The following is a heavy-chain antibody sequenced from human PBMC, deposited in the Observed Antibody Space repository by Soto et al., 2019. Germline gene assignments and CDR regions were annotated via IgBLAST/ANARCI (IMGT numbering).Heavy chain of an antibody. CDR3: ARGQPLYYDSSGYFDY. CDR2: IYYSGST. Sequence: PSETLSLTCTVSGGSISSYYWGWIRQPPGKGLEWIGYIYYSGSTNYNPSLKSRVTISVDTSKNQFSLKLSSVTAADTAVYYCARGQPLYYDSSGYFDYWGQGTLVTVSS. V-gene: IGHV4-59*01. CDR1: GGSISSYY. D-gene: IGHD3-22*01. J-gene: IGHJ4*02.